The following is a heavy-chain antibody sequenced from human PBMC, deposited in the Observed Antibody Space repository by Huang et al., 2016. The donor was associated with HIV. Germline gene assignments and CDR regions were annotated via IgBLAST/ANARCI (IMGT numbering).Heavy chain of an antibody. CDR2: INPGGRTT. V-gene: IGHV1-46*03. CDR1: GYTFTSHY. Sequence: QVQLVQSGAEVKKPGASVKVSCKASGYTFTSHYIHWVRQAPGQGLEWMGIINPGGRTTAYAQKFKGRVTVTRDTSTSTVYMELSSLRSEDTAVYYCARDERERVVVVTAIRDYYSYYFMDVWGKGTTVTVSS. D-gene: IGHD2-21*02. CDR3: ARDERERVVVVTAIRDYYSYYFMDV. J-gene: IGHJ6*03.